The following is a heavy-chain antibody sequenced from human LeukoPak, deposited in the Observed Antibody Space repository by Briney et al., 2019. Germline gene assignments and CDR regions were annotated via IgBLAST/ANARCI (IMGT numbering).Heavy chain of an antibody. J-gene: IGHJ5*01. CDR3: ALAPNSNWFDF. CDR2: IHYSGSS. V-gene: IGHV4-59*03. Sequence: SETLSLTCTVSGDSTSNFYWNWIRQSPGKGLEWIGYIHYSGSSVYNPSLKSRGTISIDTSRRQFFLKLNSVTAADTAVYFCALAPNSNWFDFWGPGTLVTVSS. CDR1: GDSTSNFY. D-gene: IGHD2-8*01.